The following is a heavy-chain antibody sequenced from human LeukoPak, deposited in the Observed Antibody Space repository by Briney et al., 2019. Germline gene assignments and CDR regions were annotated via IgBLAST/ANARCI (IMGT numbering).Heavy chain of an antibody. V-gene: IGHV3-48*03. CDR2: ISSSGSTI. CDR1: GFTFSSYE. J-gene: IGHJ6*02. Sequence: QPGGSLRLSCAASGFTFSSYEMNWVRQAPGMGLEWVSYISSSGSTIYYADSVKGRFTISRDNARNSLYLQMGSLRAEDTAVYYCATYTHWVAGDVWGQGTTVTVSS. D-gene: IGHD3-16*01. CDR3: ATYTHWVAGDV.